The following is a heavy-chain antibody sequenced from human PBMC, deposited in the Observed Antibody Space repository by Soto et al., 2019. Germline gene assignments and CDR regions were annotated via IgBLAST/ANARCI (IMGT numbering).Heavy chain of an antibody. D-gene: IGHD4-17*01. CDR2: VSDDGSDK. CDR1: GFTFSRYA. CDR3: ARDFGDYESYYYGMDV. Sequence: QVQLVESGGGVVQPGRSLRLSCAAAGFTFSRYAIHWVPQAPGKGLEWVAVVSDDGSDKFYADSGKGRFTISRDNSENTLYLQMNSLKPEDTAVYYCARDFGDYESYYYGMDVWGQGTTVTVSS. V-gene: IGHV3-30*01. J-gene: IGHJ6*02.